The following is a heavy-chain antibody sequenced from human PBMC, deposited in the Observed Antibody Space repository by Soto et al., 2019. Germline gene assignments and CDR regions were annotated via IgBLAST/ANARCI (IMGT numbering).Heavy chain of an antibody. CDR1: GFTFSSYA. Sequence: QVQLVESGGGVVQPGRSLRLSCAASGFTFSSYAMHWVRQAPGKGLEWVAVISYDGSTKYFADSVKGRFTISRDNSKNPMYLQMNRVSTEDTAVYFWARTWDSGSGTFYHHGVDVWGQGTAVTVSS. CDR2: ISYDGSTK. CDR3: ARTWDSGSGTFYHHGVDV. D-gene: IGHD3-10*01. J-gene: IGHJ6*02. V-gene: IGHV3-30-3*01.